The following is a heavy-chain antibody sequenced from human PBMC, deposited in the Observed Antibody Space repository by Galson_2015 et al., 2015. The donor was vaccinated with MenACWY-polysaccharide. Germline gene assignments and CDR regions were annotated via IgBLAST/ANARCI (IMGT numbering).Heavy chain of an antibody. CDR3: ARETKDYDTNGYAHKNWFDS. J-gene: IGHJ5*01. CDR2: IFHSGTT. Sequence: LSLTCAVSDYSIRSGYFWGWIRQPPGKGLEWIASIFHSGTTYYNPSLKSRVTISVDKSKNQVSLKMRSVTAADTAVYYCARETKDYDTNGYAHKNWFDSWGQGTLVTVSS. V-gene: IGHV4-38-2*02. D-gene: IGHD3-22*01. CDR1: DYSIRSGYF.